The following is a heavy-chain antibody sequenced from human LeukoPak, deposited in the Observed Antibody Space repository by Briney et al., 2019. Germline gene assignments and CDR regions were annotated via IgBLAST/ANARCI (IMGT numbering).Heavy chain of an antibody. Sequence: SVKVSCKASGGTFSSYAISWVRQAPGQGLEWTGRIIPIFGTANYAQKFQGRVTITTDESTSTAYMELSSLRSEDTAVYYCARGYCSSTSCYGNWFDPWGQGTLVTVSS. J-gene: IGHJ5*02. CDR1: GGTFSSYA. CDR2: IIPIFGTA. V-gene: IGHV1-69*05. D-gene: IGHD2-2*01. CDR3: ARGYCSSTSCYGNWFDP.